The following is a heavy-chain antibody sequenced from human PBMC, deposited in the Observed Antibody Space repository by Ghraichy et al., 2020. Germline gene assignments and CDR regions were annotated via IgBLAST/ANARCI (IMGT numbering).Heavy chain of an antibody. J-gene: IGHJ4*02. CDR2: ISGTGGAT. D-gene: IGHD3-22*01. V-gene: IGHV3-23*01. CDR3: AKDHNYFDRSGP. CDR1: GFTFSSYA. Sequence: GGSLRLSCATSGFTFSSYAMSWFRQAPGKGPEWVSAISGTGGATFYADSVKGRFTISRDNSKNTLYLQMSSLGAEDTALYYCAKDHNYFDRSGPWGQGTLVTVSS.